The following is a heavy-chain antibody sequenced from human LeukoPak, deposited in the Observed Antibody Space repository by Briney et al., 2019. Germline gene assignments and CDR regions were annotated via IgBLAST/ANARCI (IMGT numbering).Heavy chain of an antibody. CDR3: ARDRSYDSSGYYFY. D-gene: IGHD3-22*01. CDR2: ISRSGSTK. J-gene: IGHJ4*02. CDR1: GFTFSDYN. Sequence: GGSLRLSCAASGFTFSDYNMRWIRQAPGKGLEWVSSISRSGSTKYYADSVKGRFTISRDNAKNSLYLQMNSLGAEDTAVYYCARDRSYDSSGYYFYWGQGTLVTVSS. V-gene: IGHV3-11*04.